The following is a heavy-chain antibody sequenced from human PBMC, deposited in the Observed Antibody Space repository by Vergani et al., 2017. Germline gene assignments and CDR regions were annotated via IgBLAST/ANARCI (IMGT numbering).Heavy chain of an antibody. Sequence: EVQLVESGGGLVKPGGSLRLSCAASGFTFSSYSMNWVRQAPGNGLEWVSSISSSSRYIYYADSVKGRFTISRDNAKNSLYLQMNSLRAEDTGVYYCAGEKNRTAAEYWGQRSLVTVS. CDR3: AGEKNRTAAEY. CDR2: ISSSSRYI. J-gene: IGHJ4*02. D-gene: IGHD1-14*01. V-gene: IGHV3-21*01. CDR1: GFTFSSYS.